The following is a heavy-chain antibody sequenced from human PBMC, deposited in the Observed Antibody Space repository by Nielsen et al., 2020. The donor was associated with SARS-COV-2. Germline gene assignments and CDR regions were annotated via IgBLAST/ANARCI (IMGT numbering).Heavy chain of an antibody. Sequence: GESLKISCAASGFTFSSYAMSWVRQAPGKGLEWVSAISGSGGSTYYADSVKGRFTISRDNSKNTLYLQMNSLRAEDTAVYYCAKALDIVVVPASMDVWGQGTTVTVSS. V-gene: IGHV3-23*01. CDR2: ISGSGGST. D-gene: IGHD2-2*03. CDR1: GFTFSSYA. CDR3: AKALDIVVVPASMDV. J-gene: IGHJ6*02.